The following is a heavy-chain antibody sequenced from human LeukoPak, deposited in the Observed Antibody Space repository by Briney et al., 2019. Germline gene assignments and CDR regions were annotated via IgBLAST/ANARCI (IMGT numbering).Heavy chain of an antibody. CDR2: IYTSGST. Sequence: SETLSLTCTVSGGSISSYYLSWIRQPAGKGLEWIGRIYTSGSTNYNPSLKSRITMSVDTSMNQFSLKLSSVTAADTAVYYCARDFCYGDCGSSVDIWGQGTMVTVSS. CDR3: ARDFCYGDCGSSVDI. V-gene: IGHV4-4*07. D-gene: IGHD4-17*01. CDR1: GGSISSYY. J-gene: IGHJ3*02.